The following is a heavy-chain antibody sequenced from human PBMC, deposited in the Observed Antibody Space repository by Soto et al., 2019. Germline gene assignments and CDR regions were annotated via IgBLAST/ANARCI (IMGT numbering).Heavy chain of an antibody. D-gene: IGHD2-15*01. V-gene: IGHV3-33*01. CDR3: ARDVLYCRGGSCYEWGAYYYYYGMDV. CDR2: IWYDGSNK. Sequence: QVQLVESGGGVVQPGRSLRLSCAASGFTFSSYGMHWVRQAPGKGLEWVAVIWYDGSNKYYADSVKGRFTISRDNSKTTLYLQMNRLRAEERAVYYCARDVLYCRGGSCYEWGAYYYYYGMDVWVQGTTVTVSS. CDR1: GFTFSSYG. J-gene: IGHJ6*01.